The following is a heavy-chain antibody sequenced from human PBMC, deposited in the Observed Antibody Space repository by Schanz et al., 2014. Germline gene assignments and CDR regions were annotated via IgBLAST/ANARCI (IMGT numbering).Heavy chain of an antibody. CDR2: ISYDGVNT. D-gene: IGHD3-3*01. CDR3: ARGVRIDY. Sequence: VQLLESGGTVVQPGGSLRVSCAASGFPFSSYALHWVRQAPGKGLEWVAVISYDGVNTYYADSVKGRFTISRDNSKNTLYLQMNSLTAEDTAVYYCARGVRIDYWGQGTLVTVSS. J-gene: IGHJ4*02. CDR1: GFPFSSYA. V-gene: IGHV3-30-3*01.